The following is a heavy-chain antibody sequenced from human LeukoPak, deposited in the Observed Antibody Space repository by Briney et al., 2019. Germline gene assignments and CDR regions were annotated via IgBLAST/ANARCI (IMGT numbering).Heavy chain of an antibody. V-gene: IGHV3-74*01. CDR1: GFTFSSYW. CDR3: ARAGGNPFKTLDY. Sequence: GGSLRLSCAASGFTFSSYWMHWVRQAPGKGLVWVSRINSDGSSTSYADSVKGRFTISRDNAKNTLYLQMNSLRAKDTAVYYCARAGGNPFKTLDYWGQGTLVTVSS. CDR2: INSDGSST. D-gene: IGHD4-23*01. J-gene: IGHJ4*02.